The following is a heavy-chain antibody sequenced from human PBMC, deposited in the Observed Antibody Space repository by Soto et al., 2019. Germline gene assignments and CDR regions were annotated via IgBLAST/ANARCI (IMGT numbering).Heavy chain of an antibody. Sequence: SVKVSCKASGYTFTSYAISWVRQAPGQGLEWMGGIIPIFGTANYAQKFQGRVTITADESTSTAYMELSSLRSEDTAVYYCARDRGLYYYDSSGYDTNWGAFDIWGQGTMVTVSS. J-gene: IGHJ3*02. D-gene: IGHD3-22*01. CDR3: ARDRGLYYYDSSGYDTNWGAFDI. CDR2: IIPIFGTA. CDR1: GYTFTSYA. V-gene: IGHV1-69*13.